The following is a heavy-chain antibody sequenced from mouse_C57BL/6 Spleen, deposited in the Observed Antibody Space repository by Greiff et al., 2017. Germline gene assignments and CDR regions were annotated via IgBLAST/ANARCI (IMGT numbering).Heavy chain of an antibody. CDR2: IDPSDSYT. J-gene: IGHJ3*01. D-gene: IGHD1-1*01. Sequence: QVQLQQSGAELVKPGASVKLSCKASGYTFTSYWMQWVKQRPGQGLEWIGEIDPSDSYTNYNQKFKGKATWTVDTSSSTAYMQLSSLTSEDSAVYYCARNDYGSSYSAWFAYWGQGTLVTVSA. V-gene: IGHV1-50*01. CDR3: ARNDYGSSYSAWFAY. CDR1: GYTFTSYW.